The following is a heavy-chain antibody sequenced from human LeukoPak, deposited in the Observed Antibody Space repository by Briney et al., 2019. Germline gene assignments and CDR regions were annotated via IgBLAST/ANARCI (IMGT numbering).Heavy chain of an antibody. V-gene: IGHV1-69*05. CDR1: GGTFSSYA. CDR2: IIPIFGTA. J-gene: IGHJ6*03. D-gene: IGHD1-26*01. Sequence: ASVKVSCKASGGTFSSYAISWVRQAPGQGLEWMGGIIPIFGTANYAQKFQGRVTITTDESTSTAYMELSSLRSEDTAVYYCASVGAIHYYYMDVWGKGTTVTVSS. CDR3: ASVGAIHYYYMDV.